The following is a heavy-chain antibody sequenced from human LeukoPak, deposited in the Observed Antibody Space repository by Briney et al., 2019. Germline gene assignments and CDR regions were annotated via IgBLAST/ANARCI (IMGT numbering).Heavy chain of an antibody. CDR1: GGSISSYY. D-gene: IGHD6-13*01. CDR3: ARDEVLQQLIPPAYYYYIDV. V-gene: IGHV4-4*07. J-gene: IGHJ6*03. CDR2: IYASGST. Sequence: PSETLSLTCTVSGGSISSYYWSWIRQPPGKGLEWIGRIYASGSTNYNPSLKSRVTMSVDTSKNQFSLKLSSVTAADTAVYYCARDEVLQQLIPPAYYYYIDVSGKGTTVTVSS.